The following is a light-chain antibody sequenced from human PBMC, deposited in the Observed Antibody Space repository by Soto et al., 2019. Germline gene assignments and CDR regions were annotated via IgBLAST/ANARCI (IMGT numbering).Light chain of an antibody. CDR2: LEASGSY. V-gene: IGLV4-60*02. CDR1: SGHSSYI. J-gene: IGLJ2*01. CDR3: ETWDNNILV. Sequence: QSVLTQSSSASASLGSSVKLTCTLSSGHSSYIIAWHQQQPGKAPRYLMKLEASGSYNKGSGVPDRFSGSSSGADRYLTISNLQFEDEADYYCETWDNNILVFGGGTKLTVL.